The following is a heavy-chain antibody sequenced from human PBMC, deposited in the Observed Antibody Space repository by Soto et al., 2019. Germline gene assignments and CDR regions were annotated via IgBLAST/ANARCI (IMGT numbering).Heavy chain of an antibody. CDR1: GYSFSSYW. D-gene: IGHD2-2*01. J-gene: IGHJ4*02. V-gene: IGHV5-51*01. CDR3: ARHAGYCSTTSCSQNDY. Sequence: GESRKISCRGSGYSFSSYWIAWVRQMPGKGLEWMGIIYPGDSDTIYSPSFQGQVTFSADKSTNTAYLQWSSLKASDTAIYYCARHAGYCSTTSCSQNDYWGQGTLVTVSS. CDR2: IYPGDSDT.